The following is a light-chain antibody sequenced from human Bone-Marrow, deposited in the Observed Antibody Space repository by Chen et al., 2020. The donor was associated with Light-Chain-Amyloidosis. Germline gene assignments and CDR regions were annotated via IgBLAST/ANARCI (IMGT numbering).Light chain of an antibody. V-gene: IGLV2-14*01. CDR3: SSYTITNTLV. J-gene: IGLJ1*01. Sequence: QSALTQPASVSGSPGQSIPISCTGTSSDVGGDNHVSWYQQHPDKAPKLMIYEVTNRPSWVPDRLSGSKSDNTASLTISGLQTDDEADYFCSSYTITNTLVFGSGTRVTVL. CDR1: SSDVGGDNH. CDR2: EVT.